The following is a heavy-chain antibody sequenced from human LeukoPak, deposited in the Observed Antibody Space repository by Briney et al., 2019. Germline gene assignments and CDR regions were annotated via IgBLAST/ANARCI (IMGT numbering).Heavy chain of an antibody. CDR2: ISVSSSSK. J-gene: IGHJ4*02. CDR1: GFTFSSYD. D-gene: IGHD2-2*01. V-gene: IGHV3-21*01. CDR3: ATRCSSTSCYDGWGY. Sequence: GGSLRLSCAASGFTFSSYDMNWVRQAPGKGLEWVSSISVSSSSKYYVDSVKGRFTISRDNAKNSLYLQMNSLRAEDTAVYYCATRCSSTSCYDGWGYWGQGTLVTVSS.